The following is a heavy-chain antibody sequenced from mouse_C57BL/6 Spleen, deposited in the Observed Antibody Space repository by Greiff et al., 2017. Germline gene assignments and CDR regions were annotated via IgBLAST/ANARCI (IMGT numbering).Heavy chain of an antibody. CDR3: ARSSTTVVATYYFDY. Sequence: QVQLQQPGAELVKPGASVKLSCKASGYTFTSYWMHWVKQRPGQGLEWIGMIHPNSGSTNYNEKFKSKATLTVDKSSSTAYMQLSSLTSEDSAVXYCARSSTTVVATYYFDYWGQGTTLTVSS. CDR2: IHPNSGST. J-gene: IGHJ2*01. D-gene: IGHD1-1*01. CDR1: GYTFTSYW. V-gene: IGHV1-64*01.